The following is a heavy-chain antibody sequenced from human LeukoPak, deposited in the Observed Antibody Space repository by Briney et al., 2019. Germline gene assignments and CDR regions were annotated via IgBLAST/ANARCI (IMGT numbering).Heavy chain of an antibody. CDR2: IYYSGST. CDR1: GGSISSGGYY. Sequence: SETLSLTCTVSGGSISSGGYYWSWIRQHPGKGLEWIGYIYYSGSTYYNPSLKSRVTISVDTSKNQFSLKLSSVTAADTAVYYCAREGSITMVRGVIIKQSNWFDPWGQGTLVTVSS. CDR3: AREGSITMVRGVIIKQSNWFDP. V-gene: IGHV4-31*03. J-gene: IGHJ5*02. D-gene: IGHD3-10*01.